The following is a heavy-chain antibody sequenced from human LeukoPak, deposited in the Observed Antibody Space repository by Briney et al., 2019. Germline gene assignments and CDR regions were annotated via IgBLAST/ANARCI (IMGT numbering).Heavy chain of an antibody. CDR3: ARDHYDILTGCEYFDY. CDR2: IYYSGST. D-gene: IGHD3-9*01. CDR1: GGSISSSSYY. J-gene: IGHJ4*02. Sequence: PSETLSLTCTVSGGSISSSSYYWGWIRQPPGKGLEWIGSIYYSGSTYYNPSLKSRVTISVDTSKNQFSLKLSSVTAADTAVYYCARDHYDILTGCEYFDYWGQGTLVTVSS. V-gene: IGHV4-39*07.